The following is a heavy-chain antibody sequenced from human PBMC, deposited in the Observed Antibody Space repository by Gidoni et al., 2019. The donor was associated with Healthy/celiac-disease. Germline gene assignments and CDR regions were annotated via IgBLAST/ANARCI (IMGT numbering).Heavy chain of an antibody. V-gene: IGHV3-11*01. CDR2: ISSSGSTI. CDR3: ARDTPDIVVVPAAIRGERGGWFDP. CDR1: GFTFSDYY. J-gene: IGHJ5*02. Sequence: QVQLVESGGGLVKPGGSLRLSCAASGFTFSDYYMSWIRQAPGKGLEWVSYISSSGSTIYYADSVKGRFTISRDNAKNSLYLQMNSLRAEDTAVYYCARDTPDIVVVPAAIRGERGGWFDPWGQGTLVTVSS. D-gene: IGHD2-2*02.